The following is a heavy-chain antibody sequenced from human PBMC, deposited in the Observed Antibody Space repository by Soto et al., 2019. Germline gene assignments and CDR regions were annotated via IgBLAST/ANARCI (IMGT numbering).Heavy chain of an antibody. CDR2: IYYSGST. CDR1: GGASSSGDYY. CDR3: ASWYGGNSVGYKRQLRYFDY. D-gene: IGHD2-21*02. J-gene: IGHJ4*02. Sequence: LACSVSGGASSSGDYYWSWIRQPPGKGLEWIGYIYYSGSTYYNPSLKSRVTISVDTSKNQFSLKLSSVTAADTAVYYCASWYGGNSVGYKRQLRYFDYWGQGTLVTVSS. V-gene: IGHV4-30-4*01.